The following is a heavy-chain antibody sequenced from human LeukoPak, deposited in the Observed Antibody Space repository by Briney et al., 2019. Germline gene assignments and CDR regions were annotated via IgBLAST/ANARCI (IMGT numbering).Heavy chain of an antibody. V-gene: IGHV4-39*01. CDR2: MYYTGST. CDR1: GGSITSSSYY. CDR3: ARQVYSSIYSTRATQCDY. J-gene: IGHJ4*02. Sequence: TSETLSLTCSVSGGSITSSSYYWGWVRQPPGKGLEWIGSMYYTGSTYSNPTLKSRIIMSVDTSKNQFSLKLISVTAADTAMYYCARQVYSSIYSTRATQCDYWGQGTLVTVSS. D-gene: IGHD3-3*02.